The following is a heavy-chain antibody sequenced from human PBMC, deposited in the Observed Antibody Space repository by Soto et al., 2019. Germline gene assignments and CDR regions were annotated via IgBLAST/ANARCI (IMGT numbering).Heavy chain of an antibody. V-gene: IGHV4-30-2*01. CDR2: IYHSGNT. CDR3: ARDITGAGDYFDL. D-gene: IGHD1-1*01. CDR1: GGSISSGGYS. Sequence: QLQLQESGSGLVKPSQTLSLTCAVSGGSISSGGYSWSWIRQPPGKGLEWIGYIYHSGNTYYNPSLRSRVAISVDRSKNQFSLRLSSVTAADTAVYYCARDITGAGDYFDLWGQGTLVTVSS. J-gene: IGHJ4*02.